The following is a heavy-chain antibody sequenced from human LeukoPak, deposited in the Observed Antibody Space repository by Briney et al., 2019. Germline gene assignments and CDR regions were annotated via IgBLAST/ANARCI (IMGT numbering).Heavy chain of an antibody. Sequence: SETLSLTCTVSGGSISSYYWSWIRQPAGKGLEWIGRIYSSGSTNYNPSLKSRVTISVDTSKKQFSLRLSSVTAADTAVYYCARDGSSGYYQDAFDIWGQGTMVTVSS. CDR1: GGSISSYY. CDR3: ARDGSSGYYQDAFDI. D-gene: IGHD3-22*01. J-gene: IGHJ3*02. CDR2: IYSSGST. V-gene: IGHV4-4*07.